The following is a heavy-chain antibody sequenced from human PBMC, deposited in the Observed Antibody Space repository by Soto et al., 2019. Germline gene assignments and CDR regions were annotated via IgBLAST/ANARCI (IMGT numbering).Heavy chain of an antibody. CDR2: VFHTGNT. J-gene: IGHJ4*02. Sequence: ASETLPLTCADSGDSISSSVWWTWVRQPPGKGLEWIGEVFHTGNTNYNPSLKSRVTMSVDKSTNEFSLKVTSVTAADTATYYCARKAWVRFDYWGQGALVTVSS. CDR1: GDSISSSVW. V-gene: IGHV4-4*02. CDR3: ARKAWVRFDY. D-gene: IGHD7-27*01.